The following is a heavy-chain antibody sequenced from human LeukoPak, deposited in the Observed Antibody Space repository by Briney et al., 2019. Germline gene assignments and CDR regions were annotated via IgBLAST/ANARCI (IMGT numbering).Heavy chain of an antibody. CDR3: ARRIVVVITATPGNDAFDI. V-gene: IGHV3-66*02. Sequence: PGGSLRLSCAASGFTFSSNYMSWVRQAPGKGMEWVSVIYNSGSTYYSESVTGGCTISRDNSKNTLYLQMNSLRAEDTAVYYCARRIVVVITATPGNDAFDIWGQGTMVTVSS. J-gene: IGHJ3*02. CDR1: GFTFSSNY. D-gene: IGHD2-15*01. CDR2: IYNSGST.